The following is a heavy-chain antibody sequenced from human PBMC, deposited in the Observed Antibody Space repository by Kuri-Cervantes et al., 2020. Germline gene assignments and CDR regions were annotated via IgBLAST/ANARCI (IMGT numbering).Heavy chain of an antibody. CDR3: ARGGGWENYYDSSGYYDFDY. Sequence: ETLSLTCVASGFTFSTYSMNWVRQAPGMGLEWISYINSASNKIYYAGSVKGRFTISRDNADDSLYLQMNSLRAEDTAVYYCARGGGWENYYDSSGYYDFDYWGQGTLVTVSS. CDR1: GFTFSTYS. J-gene: IGHJ4*02. CDR2: INSASNKI. V-gene: IGHV3-48*01. D-gene: IGHD3-22*01.